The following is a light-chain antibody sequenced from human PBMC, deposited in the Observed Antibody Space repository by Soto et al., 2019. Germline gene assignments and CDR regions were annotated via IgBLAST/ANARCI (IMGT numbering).Light chain of an antibody. Sequence: EIVLTQSQVTLSLSPGESATLSCLASQSVSSYLAWYQQNSGQAPRLLIYDASNRATGIPARFSGSGSGTDFTLTISSLEPEDFAVYYCQQRSNWPPITFGQGTRLEIK. V-gene: IGKV3-11*01. CDR2: DAS. CDR3: QQRSNWPPIT. J-gene: IGKJ5*01. CDR1: QSVSSY.